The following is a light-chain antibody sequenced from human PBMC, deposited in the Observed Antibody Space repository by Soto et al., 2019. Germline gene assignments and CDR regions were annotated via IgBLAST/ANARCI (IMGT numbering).Light chain of an antibody. V-gene: IGKV3-20*01. CDR3: QQYSSSLYT. CDR2: GAS. CDR1: QSVNSNY. J-gene: IGKJ2*01. Sequence: EIVLTQSPGTLSLSPGERATLSCRASQSVNSNYLAWYQHKPGQAPRLLIYGASSRATGIPDRFSGSGSGTDFTLTISRLEPEDFALYYCQQYSSSLYTFGQGTKLEIK.